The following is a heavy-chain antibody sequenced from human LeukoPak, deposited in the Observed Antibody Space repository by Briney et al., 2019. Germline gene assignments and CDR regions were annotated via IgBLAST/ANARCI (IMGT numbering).Heavy chain of an antibody. CDR2: ISYDGSNK. J-gene: IGHJ4*02. V-gene: IGHV3-30-3*01. Sequence: GRSLRPSCAASGFTFSSYAMHWVRQAPGKGLEWVAVISYDGSNKYYADSVKGRFTISRDNSKNTLYLQMNSLRAEDTAVYYCARGSVISTPCDYWGQGTLVTVSS. D-gene: IGHD2-15*01. CDR3: ARGSVISTPCDY. CDR1: GFTFSSYA.